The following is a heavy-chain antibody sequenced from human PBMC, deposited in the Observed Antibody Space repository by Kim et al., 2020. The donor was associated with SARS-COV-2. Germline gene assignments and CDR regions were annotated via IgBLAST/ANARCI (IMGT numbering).Heavy chain of an antibody. CDR3: ARDKYGGLRSDGMDV. J-gene: IGHJ6*02. D-gene: IGHD4-17*01. Sequence: GGSLRLSCAASGFTFSSYGMHWVRQAPGKGLEWVAVIWYDGSNKYYADSVKGRFTISRDNSKNTLYLQMNSLRAEDTAVYYCARDKYGGLRSDGMDVWGQGTTVTVSS. CDR1: GFTFSSYG. CDR2: IWYDGSNK. V-gene: IGHV3-33*01.